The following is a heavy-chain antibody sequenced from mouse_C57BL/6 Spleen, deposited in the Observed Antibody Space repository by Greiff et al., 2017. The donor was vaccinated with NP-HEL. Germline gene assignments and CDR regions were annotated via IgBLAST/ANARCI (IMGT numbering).Heavy chain of an antibody. D-gene: IGHD2-3*01. Sequence: VKLQQPGAELVKPGASVKMSCKASGYTFTSYWITWVKQRPGQGLEWIGDIYPGSGSTNYNEKFKSKATLTVDTSSSTAYMQLSSLTSEDSAVYYCARERDDDAMDYWGQGTSVTVSS. CDR3: ARERDDDAMDY. CDR2: IYPGSGST. V-gene: IGHV1-55*01. J-gene: IGHJ4*01. CDR1: GYTFTSYW.